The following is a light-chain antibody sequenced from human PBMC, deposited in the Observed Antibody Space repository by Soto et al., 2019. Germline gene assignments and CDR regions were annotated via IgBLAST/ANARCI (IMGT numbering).Light chain of an antibody. V-gene: IGLV4-69*01. J-gene: IGLJ7*01. CDR2: LNSDGSH. CDR1: SGHSSYA. CDR3: QTWGTGIPV. Sequence: QLVLTQSPSASASLGASVKLTCTLSSGHSSYAIAWHQQQPEKGPRYLMKLNSDGSHSKGDGIPDRFSGSSSGAERYLTISGLQSEDEADYYCQTWGTGIPVFGGGTQLTVL.